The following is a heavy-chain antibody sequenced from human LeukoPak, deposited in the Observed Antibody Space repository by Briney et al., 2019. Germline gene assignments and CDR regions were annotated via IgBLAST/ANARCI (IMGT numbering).Heavy chain of an antibody. D-gene: IGHD4-17*01. V-gene: IGHV3-30*18. J-gene: IGHJ4*02. CDR1: KFTFSNYG. Sequence: PGGSLRLSCTASKFTFSNYGMQWVRQAPGKGLEWVAAVSHDGGNKHSADSVKGRFTISKDNAKNTLSLQMNSLRAEDTAVYYCAKDLTPEDYYFDYWGQGTLVIVSS. CDR2: VSHDGGNK. CDR3: AKDLTPEDYYFDY.